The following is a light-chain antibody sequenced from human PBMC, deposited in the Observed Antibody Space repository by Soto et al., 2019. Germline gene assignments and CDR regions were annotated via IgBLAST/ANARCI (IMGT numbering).Light chain of an antibody. CDR3: QHYQVGQPIA. J-gene: IGKJ5*01. Sequence: PGERATPSCRASQRLGTRLAWYQHKTGQAPSLLMSGASSRATGIPDRFSGSGSETDFTLTISRLEPEDFALYYCQHYQVGQPIAFGRGTRLEIK. CDR2: GAS. CDR1: QRLGTRL. V-gene: IGKV3-20*01.